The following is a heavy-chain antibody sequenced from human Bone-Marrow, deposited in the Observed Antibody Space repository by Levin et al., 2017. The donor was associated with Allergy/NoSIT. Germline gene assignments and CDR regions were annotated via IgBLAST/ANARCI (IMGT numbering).Heavy chain of an antibody. Sequence: VASVKVSCKGFGYTFTAYSINWLRQAPGQGLEWMGYINTNTGNPTYAQGFTGRFVFSSDTSVSTTYLQISSLQAADTAVYYCARDARLIHFDHWGQGALVTVSS. D-gene: IGHD3-16*01. CDR2: INTNTGNP. J-gene: IGHJ4*02. CDR1: GYTFTAYS. V-gene: IGHV7-4-1*02. CDR3: ARDARLIHFDH.